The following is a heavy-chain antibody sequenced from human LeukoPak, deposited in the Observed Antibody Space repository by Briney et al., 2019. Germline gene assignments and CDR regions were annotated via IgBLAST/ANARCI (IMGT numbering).Heavy chain of an antibody. Sequence: GGSLRLSCAASGFTVSRSYISWVRQAPGKGLEWVSVIYTSGNTYYADSVKGRFTISRDNSKNTLYLQMNSLRDEDTAVYYCARAPLYFDSSNYPYFDYWGQGTLVTVSS. J-gene: IGHJ4*02. D-gene: IGHD3-22*01. CDR3: ARAPLYFDSSNYPYFDY. CDR2: IYTSGNT. CDR1: GFTVSRSY. V-gene: IGHV3-53*01.